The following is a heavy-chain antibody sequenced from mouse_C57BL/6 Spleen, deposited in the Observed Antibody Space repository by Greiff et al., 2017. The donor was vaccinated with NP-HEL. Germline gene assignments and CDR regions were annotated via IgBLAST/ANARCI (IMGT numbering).Heavy chain of an antibody. V-gene: IGHV1-18*01. CDR2: INPSNGGT. CDR3: ERGVRRGGAC. Sequence: EVQLQQPGPELVKPGASVKLSCKASGYTFTDYNMDWVKQSPGKSLEWIGDINPSNGGTIYNQKFKGKATLTVDKSSSTAYMELRSLTSEDAGVDYCERGVRRGGACWGKGTLVTVSA. D-gene: IGHD2-14*01. J-gene: IGHJ3*01. CDR1: GYTFTDYN.